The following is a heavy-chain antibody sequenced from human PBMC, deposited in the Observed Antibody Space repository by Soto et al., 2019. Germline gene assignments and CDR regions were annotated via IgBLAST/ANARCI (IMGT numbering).Heavy chain of an antibody. CDR2: ISAYNGNT. D-gene: IGHD3-3*01. J-gene: IGHJ4*02. Sequence: GASVKVSCKASGYTFTSYGISWVRQAPGQGLEWMGWISAYNGNTNYAQKLQGRVTMTTDTSTSTAYMELRSLRSDDTAVYYCARAPLITIFGVVHYWGQGTLVTVSS. V-gene: IGHV1-18*01. CDR1: GYTFTSYG. CDR3: ARAPLITIFGVVHY.